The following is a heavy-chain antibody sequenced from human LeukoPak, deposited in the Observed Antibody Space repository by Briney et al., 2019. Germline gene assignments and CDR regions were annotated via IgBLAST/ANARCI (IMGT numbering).Heavy chain of an antibody. CDR3: ARDHGDTGSEQLTYYYYYGMDV. V-gene: IGHV3-33*01. J-gene: IGHJ6*02. Sequence: GGSLRLSCAASGFTFSSYGMHWVRQAPGKGLEWVAVIWYDGSNKYYADSVKGRFTISRDNSKNTLYLQMNSLRAEDTAVYYCARDHGDTGSEQLTYYYYYGMDVWGQGTTVTVSS. CDR2: IWYDGSNK. CDR1: GFTFSSYG. D-gene: IGHD3-10*01.